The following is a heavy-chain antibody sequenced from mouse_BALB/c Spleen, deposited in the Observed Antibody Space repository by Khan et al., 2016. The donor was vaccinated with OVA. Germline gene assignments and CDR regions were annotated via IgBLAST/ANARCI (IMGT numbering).Heavy chain of an antibody. CDR1: GYSFTSYY. CDR3: ARGAFGY. CDR2: IDPFNGGT. J-gene: IGHJ3*01. V-gene: IGHV1S135*01. Sequence: VQLKQSGPELMKPGASVNISCKASGYSFTSYYIHWVRQSHGKSLEWIGYIDPFNGGTDYNQKFKGKATLTVDKSSSTAYMHLSSLTSDDSAVYYCARGAFGYWGQGPLVTVSA.